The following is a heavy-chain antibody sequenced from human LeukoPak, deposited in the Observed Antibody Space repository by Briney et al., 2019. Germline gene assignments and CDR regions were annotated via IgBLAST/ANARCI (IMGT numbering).Heavy chain of an antibody. CDR3: ARVGGELLSDAFDI. CDR2: NYSGDSS. CDR1: GLTVSTNY. D-gene: IGHD3-10*01. J-gene: IGHJ3*02. V-gene: IGHV3-66*01. Sequence: GGSLRLSCAASGLTVSTNYMTWVRQAPGKGLEWVSVNYSGDSSYYADSVKGRFTISSDNSKNTLYLQMNSLRVEDTAVYYCARVGGELLSDAFDIWGQGTMVTVSS.